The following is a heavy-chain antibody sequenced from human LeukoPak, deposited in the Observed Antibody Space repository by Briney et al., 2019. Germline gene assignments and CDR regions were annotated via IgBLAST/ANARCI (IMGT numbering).Heavy chain of an antibody. CDR2: INSDGSST. CDR3: AREGSGSYPHIDY. CDR1: GFTFSSYW. V-gene: IGHV3-74*01. D-gene: IGHD1-26*01. J-gene: IGHJ4*02. Sequence: PGGSLRLSCAASGFTFSSYWMHWVRQAPGKGLVWVSRINSDGSSTNYADSVKGRFTISRDNAKNTLYLQMNSLRAEDTAVYYCAREGSGSYPHIDYWGQGTLVTVSS.